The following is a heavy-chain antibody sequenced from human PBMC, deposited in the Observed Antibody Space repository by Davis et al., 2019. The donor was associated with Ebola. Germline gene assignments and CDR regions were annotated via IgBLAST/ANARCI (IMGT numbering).Heavy chain of an antibody. CDR3: AKVHPPTTVTTGWFDP. CDR1: GFIFSSYA. D-gene: IGHD4-17*01. J-gene: IGHJ5*02. V-gene: IGHV3-23*01. CDR2: ISFRSIT. Sequence: PGGSLRLSCAASGFIFSSYAMSWVRQAPGKGLEWVSSISFRSITYHADSVKGRFTISKDNSKTTLYLQMNSLRAEDTAVYYCAKVHPPTTVTTGWFDPWGQGTLVTVSS.